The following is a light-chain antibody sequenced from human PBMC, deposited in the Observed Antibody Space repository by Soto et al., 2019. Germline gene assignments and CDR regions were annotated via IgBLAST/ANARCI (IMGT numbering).Light chain of an antibody. V-gene: IGKV3D-20*01. Sequence: EIVLTQSPATLSLSPGERATLSCGASQSVSSNYLAWYQQKPGLAPRLLIYDASSRATGIPDRFSGSGYGTDLALAIRRLEPEDFEVYFCKLYCSSPWTCGQGTKVEI. CDR3: KLYCSSPWT. J-gene: IGKJ1*01. CDR2: DAS. CDR1: QSVSSNY.